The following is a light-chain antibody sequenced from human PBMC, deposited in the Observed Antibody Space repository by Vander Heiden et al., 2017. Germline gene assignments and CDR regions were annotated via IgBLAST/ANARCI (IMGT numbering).Light chain of an antibody. V-gene: IGKV1-39*01. CDR1: QSVSRY. CDR3: QQSYSTPSIT. J-gene: IGKJ5*01. CDR2: AAS. Sequence: DIQMTQSPSSLSASVGDRVTITCRASQSVSRYLHWYQQKPGKAPKLLIYAASTLQSGVPSRFSGSGSGTDFTLTISSLQPEDFATYYCQQSYSTPSITFGQGTRLEIK.